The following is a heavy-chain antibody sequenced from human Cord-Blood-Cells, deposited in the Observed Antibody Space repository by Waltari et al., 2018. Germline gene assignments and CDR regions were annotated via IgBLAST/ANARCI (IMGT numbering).Heavy chain of an antibody. CDR3: ARARLRKPCDE. CDR2: IYYSGST. J-gene: IGHJ4*02. CDR1: GGSISSGGYY. V-gene: IGHV4-31*03. Sequence: QVQLPESGPGLVMPSPTLSLTCTVPGGSISSGGYYWSWIRQHPGNGLEWIGYIYYSGSTYYNPSLKSRVTISVDTSKNQFSLKLSSVTAADTAVYYCARARLRKPCDEWGQGTLVTVSS. D-gene: IGHD3-16*01.